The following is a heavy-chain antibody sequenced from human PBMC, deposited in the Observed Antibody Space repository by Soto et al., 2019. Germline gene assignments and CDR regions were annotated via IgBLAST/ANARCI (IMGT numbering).Heavy chain of an antibody. V-gene: IGHV3-33*01. CDR1: GFTFSSYG. CDR2: IWYDGSNK. D-gene: IGHD2-2*01. J-gene: IGHJ5*02. Sequence: LGGSLRLSCAASGFTFSSYGMHWVRQAPGKGLERVAVIWYDGSNKYYADSVKGRFTISRDNSKNTLYLQMNSLRAEDTAVYYCARESLTNIVVVPAAQGLDPWGQGTLVTVSS. CDR3: ARESLTNIVVVPAAQGLDP.